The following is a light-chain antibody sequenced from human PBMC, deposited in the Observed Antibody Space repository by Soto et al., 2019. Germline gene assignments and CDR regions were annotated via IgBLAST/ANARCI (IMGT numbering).Light chain of an antibody. Sequence: EIVMTQSPATLSVSPGERATLSCRASQSVSSNLAWYQQKPGQAPRLLIYGASTRATGIPARFSGSGSGTEFTLTISRLQSEDFEVYYYQQYNNWPWTFGQGTKVEIK. CDR1: QSVSSN. V-gene: IGKV3-15*01. J-gene: IGKJ1*01. CDR2: GAS. CDR3: QQYNNWPWT.